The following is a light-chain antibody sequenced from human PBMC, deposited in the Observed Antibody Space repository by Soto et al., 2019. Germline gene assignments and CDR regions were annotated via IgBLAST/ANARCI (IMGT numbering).Light chain of an antibody. CDR3: QQIYTTPLA. CDR1: QTISGY. J-gene: IGKJ4*01. CDR2: AAS. Sequence: DIQMTQSPSSLSASVGDRVTITCRASQTISGYLNWYQQKAGKAPELLIYAASYLGNGVPSRFSGSGAGTYITLTISRLQPEDLATYYCQQIYTTPLAFGGGTKGEIK. V-gene: IGKV1-39*01.